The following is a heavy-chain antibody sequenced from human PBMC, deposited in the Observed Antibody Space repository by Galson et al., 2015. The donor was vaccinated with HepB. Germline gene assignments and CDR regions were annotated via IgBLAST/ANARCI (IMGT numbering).Heavy chain of an antibody. V-gene: IGHV1-8*01. CDR2: MNPNSGNT. CDR1: GYTFTSYD. J-gene: IGHJ5*02. D-gene: IGHD5-24*01. CDR3: AARWLPVGNWFDP. Sequence: SVKVSCKASGYTFTSYDINWVRQATGQGLKWMGWMNPNSGNTGYAQKFQGRVTMTRNTSISTAYMELSSLRSEDTAVYYCAARWLPVGNWFDPWGQGTLVTVSS.